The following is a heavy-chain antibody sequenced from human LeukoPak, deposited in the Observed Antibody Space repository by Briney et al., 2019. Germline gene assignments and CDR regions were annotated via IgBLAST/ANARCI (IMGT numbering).Heavy chain of an antibody. D-gene: IGHD2-2*01. CDR1: GGTFSSYA. V-gene: IGHV1-69*05. CDR2: IIPIFGTA. CDR3: ASRGYCSSTSCRAGWYFDL. J-gene: IGHJ2*01. Sequence: SVKVSCKASGGTFSSYAISWVRQAPGQGLEWMGRIIPIFGTANYAQKFQGRVTIITDESTSTAYMELSSLRSEDTAVYYCASRGYCSSTSCRAGWYFDLWGRGTLVTVSS.